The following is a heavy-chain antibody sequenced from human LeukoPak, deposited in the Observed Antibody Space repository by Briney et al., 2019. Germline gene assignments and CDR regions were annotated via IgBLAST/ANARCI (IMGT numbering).Heavy chain of an antibody. J-gene: IGHJ4*02. CDR1: GVIFNNSA. CDR3: ARAGRADGDYHYFDY. CDR2: VSYDGSNK. Sequence: PGGSLRLSCAPSGVIFNNSAFHWVRQAPGKGLEWIAAVSYDGSNKYYADSVRGRLTISRDNSKNTLYLQMNSLRAEDTAVYYCARAGRADGDYHYFDYWGQGTLVTVSS. V-gene: IGHV3-30-3*01. D-gene: IGHD4-17*01.